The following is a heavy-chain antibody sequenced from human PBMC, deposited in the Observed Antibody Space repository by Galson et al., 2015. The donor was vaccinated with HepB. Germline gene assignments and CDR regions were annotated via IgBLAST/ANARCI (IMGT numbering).Heavy chain of an antibody. V-gene: IGHV3-21*01. Sequence: SLRLSCAASGFTFSSYSMNWVRQAPGKGLEWVSSISSSSSYIYYADSVKGRFTISRDNAKDSLYLQMNSLRAEDTAVYYCARDLGDVGIAVAGPVGEDAFDIWGQGTMVTVSS. CDR1: GFTFSSYS. CDR2: ISSSSSYI. J-gene: IGHJ3*02. D-gene: IGHD6-19*01. CDR3: ARDLGDVGIAVAGPVGEDAFDI.